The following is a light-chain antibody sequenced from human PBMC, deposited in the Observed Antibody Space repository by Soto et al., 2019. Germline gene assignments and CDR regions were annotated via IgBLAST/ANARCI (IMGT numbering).Light chain of an antibody. J-gene: IGLJ1*01. CDR2: EGT. Sequence: QSALTQPASVSGSPGQSITISCTGTNSDVGTHNLVSWYQQHPGKAPKLIIYEGTKRPSGVSNRFSGSKSGNTASLTISGLQAEEEADYYCCSYALLFGPGTKVIV. CDR1: NSDVGTHNL. CDR3: CSYALL. V-gene: IGLV2-23*01.